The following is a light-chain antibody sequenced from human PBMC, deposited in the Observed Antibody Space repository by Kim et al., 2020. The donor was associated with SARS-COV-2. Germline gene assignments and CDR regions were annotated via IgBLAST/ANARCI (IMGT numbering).Light chain of an antibody. V-gene: IGLV2-11*01. Sequence: QSALTQPRSVSGSPGQSVTISCTGTSSDVGGYNFVSWYQHHPGKAPKLIIYDVSERPSGVPDRFSGFKSGDTASLTISGLQAEDEADYYCCSSAGTSWVFGGGTQLTVL. CDR1: SSDVGGYNF. J-gene: IGLJ3*02. CDR2: DVS. CDR3: CSSAGTSWV.